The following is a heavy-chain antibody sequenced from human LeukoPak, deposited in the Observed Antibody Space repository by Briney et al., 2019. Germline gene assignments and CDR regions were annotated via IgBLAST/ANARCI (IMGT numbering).Heavy chain of an antibody. Sequence: GGSLRLSCAASGFTFSSYSMNWVRQAPGKGLEWVSSISSSSYIYYADSVKGRFTISRDNAKNSLYLQMNSLRAEDTAVYYCARGESLAAAGTRDFDYWGQGTLVTVSS. CDR3: ARGESLAAAGTRDFDY. CDR1: GFTFSSYS. D-gene: IGHD6-13*01. V-gene: IGHV3-21*01. CDR2: ISSSSYI. J-gene: IGHJ4*02.